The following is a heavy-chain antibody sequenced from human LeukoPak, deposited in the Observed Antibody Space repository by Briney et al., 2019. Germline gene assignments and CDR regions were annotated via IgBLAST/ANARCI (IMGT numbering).Heavy chain of an antibody. CDR2: INPSGGST. J-gene: IGHJ4*02. V-gene: IGHV1-46*01. CDR1: GYTFTSYY. CDR3: ARGDVEMATIQFDY. D-gene: IGHD5-24*01. Sequence: ASVKVSCKASGYTFTSYYMHWVRQAPGQGLEWMGIINPSGGSTNYAQKLQGRVTMTTDTSTSTAYMELRSLRSDDTAVYYCARGDVEMATIQFDYWGQGTLVTVSS.